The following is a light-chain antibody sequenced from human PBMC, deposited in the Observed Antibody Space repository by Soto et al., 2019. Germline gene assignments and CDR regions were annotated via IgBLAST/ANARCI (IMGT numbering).Light chain of an antibody. J-gene: IGKJ4*01. CDR2: DAS. V-gene: IGKV1-33*01. CDR3: QQYDNLPPLT. Sequence: DIQMTQSPSSLSASVGDRVTITCQASQDISNYLNWYQQKPGKAPKLLIYDASNLETRVPSRFSGSGSGTDFTFATSSLQPEDIATYYCQQYDNLPPLTFGGGTKVEIK. CDR1: QDISNY.